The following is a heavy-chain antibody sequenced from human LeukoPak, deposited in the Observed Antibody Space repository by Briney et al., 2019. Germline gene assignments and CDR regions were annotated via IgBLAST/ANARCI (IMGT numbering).Heavy chain of an antibody. J-gene: IGHJ6*02. CDR1: GGSISSSSYY. CDR2: IYYSGST. Sequence: SETLSLTCTVSGGSISSSSYYWGWIRQPPGKGLEWIGSIYYSGSTYYNPSLKSRVTISVDTSKNQFSLKLSSVTAADTAVYYCARDFAAQTELPPYCSGGSCYSVDGMDVWGQGTTVTVSS. CDR3: ARDFAAQTELPPYCSGGSCYSVDGMDV. D-gene: IGHD2-15*01. V-gene: IGHV4-39*07.